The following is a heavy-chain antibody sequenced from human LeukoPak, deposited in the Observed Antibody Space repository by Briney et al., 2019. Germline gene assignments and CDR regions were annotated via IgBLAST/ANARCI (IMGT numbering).Heavy chain of an antibody. D-gene: IGHD1-7*01. V-gene: IGHV4-59*01. Sequence: SETLSLTCTVSGGSISTYYWSWIRQPPGKGLEWIGYIYYSERTDYNPFLKSRVTISVDTSKNQFSLKVSSVTAADTAAYYCARLRGQTTDRRYVDYWGQGTLVTVSS. CDR2: IYYSERT. CDR3: ARLRGQTTDRRYVDY. CDR1: GGSISTYY. J-gene: IGHJ4*02.